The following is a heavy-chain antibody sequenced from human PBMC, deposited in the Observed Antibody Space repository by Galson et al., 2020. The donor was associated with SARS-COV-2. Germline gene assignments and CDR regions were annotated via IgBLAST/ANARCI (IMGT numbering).Heavy chain of an antibody. D-gene: IGHD2-2*01. CDR2: IWYDGSNK. V-gene: IGHV3-33*01. CDR1: GFTFSSYG. Sequence: TGGSLRLSCAASGFTFSSYGMHWVRQAPGKGLEWVAVIWYDGSNKYYAASVKGRFTISRDNSKNPLYLQMNSLRAEDTAVYYCARGQLLWDSFDYWGQGTLVTVSS. CDR3: ARGQLLWDSFDY. J-gene: IGHJ4*02.